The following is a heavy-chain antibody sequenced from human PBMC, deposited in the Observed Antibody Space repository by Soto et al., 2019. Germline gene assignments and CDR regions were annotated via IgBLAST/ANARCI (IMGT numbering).Heavy chain of an antibody. CDR1: GFTFSSYA. CDR2: ISYDGSNK. V-gene: IGHV3-30-3*01. CDR3: AREGMNWPAAGTEAFYYYGMDV. D-gene: IGHD6-13*01. J-gene: IGHJ6*02. Sequence: GGSLRLSCAASGFTFSSYAMHWVRQAPGKGLEWVAVISYDGSNKYYADSVKGRFTISRDNSKNTLYLQMNSLRAEDTAVYYWAREGMNWPAAGTEAFYYYGMDVWGQGTTVTVSS.